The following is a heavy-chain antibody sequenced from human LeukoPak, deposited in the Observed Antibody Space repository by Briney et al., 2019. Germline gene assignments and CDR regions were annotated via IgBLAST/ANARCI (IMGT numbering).Heavy chain of an antibody. CDR3: ARQAYCGGDCSYFDH. CDR2: ISAYNGNT. D-gene: IGHD2-21*02. Sequence: GASVKVSCKASGYTFTSYGISWVRQAPGQGLEWMGWISAYNGNTNYAQKLQGRVTMTTDTSTSTAYMELRSLRSDDTAVYYCARQAYCGGDCSYFDHWGQGTLVTVSS. CDR1: GYTFTSYG. J-gene: IGHJ4*02. V-gene: IGHV1-18*01.